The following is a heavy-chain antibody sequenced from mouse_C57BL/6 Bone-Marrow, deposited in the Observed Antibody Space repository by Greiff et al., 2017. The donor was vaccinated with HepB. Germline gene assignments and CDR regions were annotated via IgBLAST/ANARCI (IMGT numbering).Heavy chain of an antibody. CDR1: GYTFTSYG. D-gene: IGHD1-1*01. CDR2: IYPRSGNT. V-gene: IGHV1-81*01. CDR3: ARRNYYGSPYWYFDV. Sequence: QVQLQQSGAELARPGASVKLSCKASGYTFTSYGISWVKQRTGQGLEWIGEIYPRSGNTYYNEKFKGKATLTADKSSSTAYMELRSLTSEDSAVYFGARRNYYGSPYWYFDVWGTGTTVTVSS. J-gene: IGHJ1*03.